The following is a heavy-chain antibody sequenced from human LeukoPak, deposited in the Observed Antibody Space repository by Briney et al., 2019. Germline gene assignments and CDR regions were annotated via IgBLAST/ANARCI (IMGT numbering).Heavy chain of an antibody. CDR1: GGSISSSNHY. J-gene: IGHJ3*02. V-gene: IGHV4-39*07. CDR3: ARIERGATAAFDI. D-gene: IGHD1-26*01. CDR2: IYYSGST. Sequence: PSETLSLTCTVSGGSISSSNHYWGWIRQPPGKGLEWIGSIYYSGSTYYNSSLKSRVTMSVDTSKNQFSLKLSSVTAADTAVYYCARIERGATAAFDIWGQGTMVTVSS.